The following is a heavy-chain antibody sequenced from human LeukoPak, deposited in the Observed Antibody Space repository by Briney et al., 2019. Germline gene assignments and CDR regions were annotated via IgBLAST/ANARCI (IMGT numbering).Heavy chain of an antibody. CDR2: IYYSGST. D-gene: IGHD2-2*01. J-gene: IGHJ4*02. CDR3: ARDTSTSSFDY. V-gene: IGHV4-59*01. Sequence: SETLSLTCTVSGGSISSYYWSWIRQPPGKGLEWIGYIYYSGSTNYNPSLKSRVTISVDTSKNQFSLKLSSVTAADTAVYYCARDTSTSSFDYWGQGTLVTASS. CDR1: GGSISSYY.